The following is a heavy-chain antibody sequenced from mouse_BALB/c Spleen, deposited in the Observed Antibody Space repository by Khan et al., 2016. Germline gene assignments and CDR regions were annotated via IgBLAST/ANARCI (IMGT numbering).Heavy chain of an antibody. D-gene: IGHD2-10*01. CDR3: DRRRGSYRGTCFDY. Sequence: EVQLQESGPGLVKPSQTVSLTCTVTGISITTGNYRWSWIRQFPGNKLEWIGYIYYSGTITYNPSLTSRTTITRDTSKTQFLLEMNFLTAEDTATYDCDRRRGSYRGTCFDYWRQGTTLAVSS. CDR2: IYYSGTI. V-gene: IGHV3-5*02. J-gene: IGHJ2*01. CDR1: GISITTGNYR.